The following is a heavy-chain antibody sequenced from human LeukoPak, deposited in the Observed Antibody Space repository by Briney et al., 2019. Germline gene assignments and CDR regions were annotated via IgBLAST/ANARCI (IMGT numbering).Heavy chain of an antibody. CDR2: IGHGGYDI. D-gene: IGHD2-21*01. CDR1: GFTFSSFA. V-gene: IGHV3-23*01. CDR3: AKYCGGDCFRNFDS. J-gene: IGHJ4*02. Sequence: GGSLRLSCAASGFTFSSFAMAWVRQAPGRGLEWVAVIGHGGYDIHYADSVKGRFTISRDNSKNIQYLQMSSLRVDDMAVYYCAKYCGGDCFRNFDSWGQGALVTVSS.